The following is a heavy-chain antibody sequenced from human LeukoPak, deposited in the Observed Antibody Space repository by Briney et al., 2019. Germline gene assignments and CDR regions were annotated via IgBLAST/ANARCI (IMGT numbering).Heavy chain of an antibody. CDR3: AKDFSVYYYDSRVFDY. Sequence: ASVKVSCKASGYTFTGYYMHWARQAPGQGLEWMGWINPNSGGTNYAQKFQGRVTMTRDTSISTAYMELSRLRSDDTAVYYCAKDFSVYYYDSRVFDYWGQGTLVTVSS. J-gene: IGHJ4*02. V-gene: IGHV1-2*02. D-gene: IGHD3-22*01. CDR2: INPNSGGT. CDR1: GYTFTGYY.